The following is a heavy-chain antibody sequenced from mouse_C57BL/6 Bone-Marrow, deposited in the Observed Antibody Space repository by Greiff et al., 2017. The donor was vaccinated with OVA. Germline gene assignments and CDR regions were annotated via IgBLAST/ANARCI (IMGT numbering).Heavy chain of an antibody. J-gene: IGHJ3*01. CDR3: SAGASYSSYGFAY. CDR2: IDPEDGDT. D-gene: IGHD2-5*01. V-gene: IGHV14-1*01. Sequence: LLQSGAELVRPGASVKLSCTASGFNIKDYYMHWVQQRPEQGLEWIGTIDPEDGDTEYAAKFQGKATMTADTASNTAYLQRSSLTSEDTAVYYGSAGASYSSYGFAYWGQGTLVTLSA. CDR1: GFNIKDYY.